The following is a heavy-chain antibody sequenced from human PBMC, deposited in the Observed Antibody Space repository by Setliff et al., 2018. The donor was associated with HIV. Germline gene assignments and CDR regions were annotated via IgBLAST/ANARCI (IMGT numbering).Heavy chain of an antibody. CDR1: GGSISSYY. D-gene: IGHD3-10*01. Sequence: SETLSLTCTVSGGSISSYYWSWIRQPPGKGLEWIGQTYSSGSTKCNPSLKSRVTISVDKSKNQFSLKLISVTAADTAVYYCARDHVFGSRTGFDPWGPGILVTVSS. CDR2: TYSSGST. CDR3: ARDHVFGSRTGFDP. J-gene: IGHJ5*02. V-gene: IGHV4-59*12.